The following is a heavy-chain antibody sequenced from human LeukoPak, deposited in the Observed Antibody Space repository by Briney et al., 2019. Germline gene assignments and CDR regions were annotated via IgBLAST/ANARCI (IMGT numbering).Heavy chain of an antibody. CDR3: ARRNGYSGSFYDY. J-gene: IGHJ4*02. CDR2: IYPGDSDT. Sequence: GESLKISCKGSADSFTNSWIGWVRQMPGKGLEGMGIIYPGDSDTIYSPSFQGQVTFSADKSISTAFLQWSSLKASDTAMYYCARRNGYSGSFYDYWGQGTLVTVSP. V-gene: IGHV5-51*01. CDR1: ADSFTNSW. D-gene: IGHD1-26*01.